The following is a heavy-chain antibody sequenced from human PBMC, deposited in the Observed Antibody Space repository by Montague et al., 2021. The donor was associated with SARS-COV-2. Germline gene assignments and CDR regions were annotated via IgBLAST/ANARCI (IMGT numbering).Heavy chain of an antibody. CDR2: IYYSGST. CDR3: ARHVSGSLTHFHH. V-gene: IGHV4-59*08. D-gene: IGHD1-26*01. J-gene: IGHJ1*01. Sequence: SETLSLTCTVSGGPLSSYYWSWIRQPPGKGLEWIGYIYYSGSTNYNPSLKSRVTISVDTSKNQFSLNLSSVTAADTAVYYCARHVSGSLTHFHHWGQGFLVTVSS. CDR1: GGPLSSYY.